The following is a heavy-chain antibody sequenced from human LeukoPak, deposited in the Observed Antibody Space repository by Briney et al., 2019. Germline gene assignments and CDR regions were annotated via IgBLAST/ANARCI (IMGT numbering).Heavy chain of an antibody. D-gene: IGHD3-22*01. Sequence: SETLSLTCTVSGDSISRYSWSWIQQPPGKGLEWIGCIYDSGSTKYNPSLKSRVTILVDTSQNQFSLKLSSVTAADTGLYYRESVVYSSGYVDEKEYWYFDLWGRGTLVTVSS. CDR3: ESVVYSSGYVDEKEYWYFDL. CDR2: IYDSGST. CDR1: GDSISRYS. J-gene: IGHJ2*01. V-gene: IGHV4-59*08.